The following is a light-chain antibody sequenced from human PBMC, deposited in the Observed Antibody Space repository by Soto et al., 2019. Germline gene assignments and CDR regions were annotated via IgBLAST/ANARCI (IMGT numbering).Light chain of an antibody. CDR2: GAS. Sequence: LKQSPGTLSLSPGERATLSCMASQSVSNNYLAWYQQKPGQAPRLLIYGASNRATGIPDRFSGSGSGADFTLTISRLEPEDFAVYYCQQYGSSGTFGQGTKV. CDR3: QQYGSSGT. J-gene: IGKJ1*01. CDR1: QSVSNNY. V-gene: IGKV3-20*01.